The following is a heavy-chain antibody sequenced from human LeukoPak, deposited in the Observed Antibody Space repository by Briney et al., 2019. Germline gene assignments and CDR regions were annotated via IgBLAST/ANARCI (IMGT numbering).Heavy chain of an antibody. V-gene: IGHV4-34*01. Sequence: PSETLSLTCAVYGGSFSGYYWSWIRLPPGKGLEWIGEINHSGSTNYNPSLKSRVTISVDTSKNQFSLKLSSVTAADTAVYYCAREEMGIFDYWGQGTLVTVSS. D-gene: IGHD5-24*01. J-gene: IGHJ4*02. CDR1: GGSFSGYY. CDR2: INHSGST. CDR3: AREEMGIFDY.